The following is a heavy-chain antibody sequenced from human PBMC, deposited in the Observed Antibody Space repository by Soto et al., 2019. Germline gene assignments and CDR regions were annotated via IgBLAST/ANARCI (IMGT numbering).Heavy chain of an antibody. J-gene: IGHJ4*02. D-gene: IGHD6-13*01. Sequence: ASVKVSCKASGYTFTDYYMHWVRQAPGQGLEWMGWINPESGDTDYAQKFQGRVTMTRDTSISTAYMELSRLRSDDAAVYYCARVLQSSWYKQNFDYWGQGTLVTVSS. CDR3: ARVLQSSWYKQNFDY. V-gene: IGHV1-2*02. CDR2: INPESGDT. CDR1: GYTFTDYY.